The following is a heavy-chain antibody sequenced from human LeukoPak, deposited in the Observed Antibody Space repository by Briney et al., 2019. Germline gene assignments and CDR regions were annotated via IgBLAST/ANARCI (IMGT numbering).Heavy chain of an antibody. V-gene: IGHV5-10-1*01. D-gene: IGHD3-9*01. Sequence: GESLKISCKGSGYSFTSYWISWVRQMPGKGLEWMGRIDPSGSYTNYSPSFQGHVTISADKSISTAYLQWSSLKASDTAMYYCARQGYDISTSYYYYGMDVWGKGTTVTVSS. CDR1: GYSFTSYW. J-gene: IGHJ6*04. CDR2: IDPSGSYT. CDR3: ARQGYDISTSYYYYGMDV.